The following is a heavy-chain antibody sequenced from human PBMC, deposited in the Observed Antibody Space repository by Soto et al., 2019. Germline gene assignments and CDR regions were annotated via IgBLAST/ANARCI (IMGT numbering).Heavy chain of an antibody. V-gene: IGHV3-30*18. CDR3: AKENEPYCYSTSCYRMDV. Sequence: GGSLRLSCTASGFTFSSYGLHWVRQALGKGLEWVAVVSYDGSNKYYADSVKGRFTISRDNSKNTLYLQMNGLRAEDTAVYYCAKENEPYCYSTSCYRMDVWGQGTTVTVSS. J-gene: IGHJ6*02. CDR2: VSYDGSNK. D-gene: IGHD2-2*01. CDR1: GFTFSSYG.